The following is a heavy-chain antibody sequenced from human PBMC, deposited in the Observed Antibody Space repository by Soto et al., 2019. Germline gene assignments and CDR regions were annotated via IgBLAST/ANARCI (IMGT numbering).Heavy chain of an antibody. D-gene: IGHD6-19*01. CDR3: ARVYQRSGRPYPYYGMDV. CDR2: IKRDGSAK. J-gene: IGHJ6*02. Sequence: EVQLVESGGGLVQPGGSLRLSCAASGFPFTTYWMSWVRQAPGKGLEWVANIKRDGSAKYYVDSVKGRFTISRDNAKNSLYLQMNRLRAEDTALDYCARVYQRSGRPYPYYGMDVWCQGTTVTVSS. CDR1: GFPFTTYW. V-gene: IGHV3-7*01.